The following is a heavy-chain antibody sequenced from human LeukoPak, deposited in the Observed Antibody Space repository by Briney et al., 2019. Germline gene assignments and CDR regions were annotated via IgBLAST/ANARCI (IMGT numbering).Heavy chain of an antibody. Sequence: GASVKVSCKASGYTFTSYYMNWVRQAPGQGLEWMGWINPNSGGTNYAQKFQGRVTMTRHTSISTAYMELSRLRSDDTAVYYCARDYYYGSGSDSQPDYWGQGTLVTVSS. CDR2: INPNSGGT. CDR3: ARDYYYGSGSDSQPDY. D-gene: IGHD3-10*01. J-gene: IGHJ4*02. V-gene: IGHV1-2*02. CDR1: GYTFTSYY.